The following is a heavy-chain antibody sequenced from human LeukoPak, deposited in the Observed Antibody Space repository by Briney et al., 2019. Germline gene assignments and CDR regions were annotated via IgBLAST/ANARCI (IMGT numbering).Heavy chain of an antibody. Sequence: GASVKVSCKASGYTFSNYGIIWVRQAPGQGLEWMGWINPNSGGTNYAQKFQGRVTMTRDTSISTAYMELSRLRSDDTAVYYCARGSPELAAPLPYWGQGTLVTVSS. CDR1: GYTFSNYG. CDR3: ARGSPELAAPLPY. J-gene: IGHJ4*02. D-gene: IGHD2-15*01. CDR2: INPNSGGT. V-gene: IGHV1-2*02.